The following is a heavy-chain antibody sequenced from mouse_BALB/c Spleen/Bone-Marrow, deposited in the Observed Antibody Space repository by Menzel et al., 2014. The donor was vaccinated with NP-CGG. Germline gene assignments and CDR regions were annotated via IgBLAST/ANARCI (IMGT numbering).Heavy chain of an antibody. Sequence: EVKLVESGGGLVHPGGSLKLSCAASGFGFSRYWMGWVRQAPGKGLEWIGEINPDSSTINYTPSLKDKFIISRDNAKNTLYLQMSKVRSEDTALYYCSRLGYCGGFAYWGQGTLVTVSA. CDR1: GFGFSRYW. V-gene: IGHV4-1*02. CDR2: INPDSSTI. D-gene: IGHD2-3*01. J-gene: IGHJ3*01. CDR3: SRLGYCGGFAY.